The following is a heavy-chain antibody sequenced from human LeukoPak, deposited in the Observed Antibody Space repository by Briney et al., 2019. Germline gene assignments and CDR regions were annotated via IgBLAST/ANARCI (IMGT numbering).Heavy chain of an antibody. V-gene: IGHV1-69*05. Sequence: SVKVSCKASGGTFSSYAISWVRQAPGQGLEWMGGIIPIFGTANYAQKFQGRVTITTDESTSTAYMELSSLRSEDPAVYYCAGLYGDYVGYWGQGTLVTVSS. CDR2: IIPIFGTA. CDR3: AGLYGDYVGY. CDR1: GGTFSSYA. D-gene: IGHD4/OR15-4a*01. J-gene: IGHJ4*02.